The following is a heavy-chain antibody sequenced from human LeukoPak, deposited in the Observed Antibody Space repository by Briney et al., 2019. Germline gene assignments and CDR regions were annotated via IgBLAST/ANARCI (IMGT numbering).Heavy chain of an antibody. Sequence: PSETLSLTCTVSGGSISSSSYYWGWIRQPPGKGLEWIGSIYYSGSTYYNPSLKSRVTISVDTSKNQFSLKLSSVTAADTAVYYCATFAGGPIWVRGVTITSPEFDYWGQGTLVTVSS. CDR3: ATFAGGPIWVRGVTITSPEFDY. D-gene: IGHD3-10*01. CDR1: GGSISSSSYY. J-gene: IGHJ4*02. CDR2: IYYSGST. V-gene: IGHV4-39*01.